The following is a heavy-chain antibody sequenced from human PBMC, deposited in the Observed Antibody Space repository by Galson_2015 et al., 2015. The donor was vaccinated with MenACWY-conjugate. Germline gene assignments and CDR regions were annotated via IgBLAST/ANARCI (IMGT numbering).Heavy chain of an antibody. J-gene: IGHJ4*02. CDR1: GFTISSYW. D-gene: IGHD2-15*01. Sequence: SLRLSCAASGFTISSYWMNWVRQAPGKGPEWVANIKEDGSEKYYVDSVKARFTISRDTAKNSLYLQMSSLRAEDTAVYYCARLRGDYSLDYWGQGTLVTVSS. CDR2: IKEDGSEK. V-gene: IGHV3-7*03. CDR3: ARLRGDYSLDY.